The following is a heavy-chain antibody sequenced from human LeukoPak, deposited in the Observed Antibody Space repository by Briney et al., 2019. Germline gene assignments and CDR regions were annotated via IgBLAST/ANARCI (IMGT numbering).Heavy chain of an antibody. Sequence: GESLKISCKGSGYSFTSYWISWVRQMPGKGLEWMGRIDPSDSYTNYSPSFQGHVTISADKSISTAYLQWSSLKASDTAMYYCARHPGIAAYSSGFDPWGQGTLVTVSS. CDR2: IDPSDSYT. CDR3: ARHPGIAAYSSGFDP. V-gene: IGHV5-10-1*01. CDR1: GYSFTSYW. J-gene: IGHJ5*02. D-gene: IGHD6-13*01.